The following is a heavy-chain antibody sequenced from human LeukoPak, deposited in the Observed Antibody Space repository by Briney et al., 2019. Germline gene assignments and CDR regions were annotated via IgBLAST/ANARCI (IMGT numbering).Heavy chain of an antibody. CDR3: RAAADLNDY. CDR1: GFTFSGSA. V-gene: IGHV3-73*01. J-gene: IGHJ4*02. D-gene: IGHD6-13*01. CDR2: IRSKADSYTT. Sequence: GGSLKLSCAASGFTFSGSAMHWVRQASGKGLEWLGRIRSKADSYTTAYAASVKGRFIVSRDGSKNTAYRQMNSLKAEDTAVYYCRAAADLNDYWGQGTLVTVSS.